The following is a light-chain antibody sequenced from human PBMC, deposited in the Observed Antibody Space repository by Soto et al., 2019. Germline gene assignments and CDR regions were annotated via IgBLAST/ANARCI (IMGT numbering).Light chain of an antibody. J-gene: IGLJ3*02. CDR2: LNSDGSH. CDR1: SGHSSYA. Sequence: QSVLTQSPSASASLGASVKLTCTLSSGHSSYAIAWHQQQPEKGPRYLMKLNSDGSHRKGDGIPDRFSGSSSGAERYLTISSLQAEDEADYYSQTWGTGPNWVFGGGTNVTVL. V-gene: IGLV4-69*01. CDR3: QTWGTGPNWV.